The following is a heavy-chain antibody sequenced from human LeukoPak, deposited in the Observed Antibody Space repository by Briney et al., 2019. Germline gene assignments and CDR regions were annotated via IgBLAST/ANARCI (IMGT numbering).Heavy chain of an antibody. D-gene: IGHD4-17*01. CDR3: ARDYGDYNYYYMDV. V-gene: IGHV4-30-4*08. CDR1: GGSISSGDYY. CDR2: IYYSGST. Sequence: SQALSLTCTVSGGSISSGDYYWGWIRQPPGKGLEWIGYIYYSGSTYYNPSLKSRVTISVDTSKNQFSLKLSSVTAADTAVYYCARDYGDYNYYYMDVWGKGTTVTVSS. J-gene: IGHJ6*03.